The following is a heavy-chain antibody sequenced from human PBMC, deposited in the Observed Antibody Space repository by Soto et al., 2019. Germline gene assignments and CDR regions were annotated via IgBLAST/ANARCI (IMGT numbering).Heavy chain of an antibody. CDR1: GGTFSSYT. J-gene: IGHJ5*02. CDR3: ARDQSGYDYSSGWFDP. Sequence: QVQLLQSGAEVKKPGSSVKVSCKASGGTFSSYTISWVRQAPGQGLEWMGRIIPILGIANYAQKFQGRVTSTADKSTSTADMELSSLRSEDTAVYYCARDQSGYDYSSGWFDPWGQGTLVTVSS. V-gene: IGHV1-69*08. D-gene: IGHD5-12*01. CDR2: IIPILGIA.